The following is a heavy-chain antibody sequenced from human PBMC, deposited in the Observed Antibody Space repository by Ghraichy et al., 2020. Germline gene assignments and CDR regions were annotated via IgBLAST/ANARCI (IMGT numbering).Heavy chain of an antibody. Sequence: ASVKVSCKASGYTFTGYYMHWVRQAPGQGLEWMGWINPNSGGTNYAQKFQGWVTMTRDTSISTAYMELSRLRSDDTAVYYCARDGTRIAAAGSFLDYWGQGTLVTVSS. J-gene: IGHJ4*02. CDR1: GYTFTGYY. CDR3: ARDGTRIAAAGSFLDY. V-gene: IGHV1-2*04. CDR2: INPNSGGT. D-gene: IGHD6-13*01.